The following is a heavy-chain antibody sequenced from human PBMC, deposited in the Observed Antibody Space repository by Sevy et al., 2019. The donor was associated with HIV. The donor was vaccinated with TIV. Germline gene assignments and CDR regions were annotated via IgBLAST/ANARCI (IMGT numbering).Heavy chain of an antibody. J-gene: IGHJ4*02. CDR1: GFSFSSHA. D-gene: IGHD3-10*01. CDR2: IWYDGGHK. CDR3: ARGSREPSPGGPSFDY. V-gene: IGHV3-33*01. Sequence: GGSLRLSCAASGFSFSSHAMHWVRQAPGKGLEWVAVIWYDGGHKFYADSVKGRFTISRDNSHNTLFLQMNSLRAEDTTVYYCARGSREPSPGGPSFDYWGQGTLVTVSS.